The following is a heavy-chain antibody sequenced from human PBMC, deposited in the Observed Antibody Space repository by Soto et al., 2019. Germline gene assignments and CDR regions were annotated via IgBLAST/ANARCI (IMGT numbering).Heavy chain of an antibody. J-gene: IGHJ6*02. CDR2: ISNSGSAT. CDR1: GFTFSSYN. Sequence: EVQLVESGGGLVPPGGSLRLSCATSGFTFSSYNFNWVRLAPGKGLEWISFISNSGSATNYADSVEGRFIISRDTAKNSLFLQMKSLRDEDTAVYYCAREQSSGSCWGGRRYYSYSMDVWGQGTTVTVSS. D-gene: IGHD1-26*01. CDR3: AREQSSGSCWGGRRYYSYSMDV. V-gene: IGHV3-48*02.